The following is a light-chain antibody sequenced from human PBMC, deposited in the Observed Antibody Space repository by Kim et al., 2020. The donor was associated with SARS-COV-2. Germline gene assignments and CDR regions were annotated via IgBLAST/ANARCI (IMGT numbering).Light chain of an antibody. CDR2: DAS. Sequence: SASVGARVTITCRASQSINSWLAWYQQQPGTAPKLLIYDASSLQSGVPPRFSGRGSGTEFTLTISSLQPDDFATYYCHQYQSYPYTFGQGTKLEI. J-gene: IGKJ2*01. V-gene: IGKV1-5*01. CDR3: HQYQSYPYT. CDR1: QSINSW.